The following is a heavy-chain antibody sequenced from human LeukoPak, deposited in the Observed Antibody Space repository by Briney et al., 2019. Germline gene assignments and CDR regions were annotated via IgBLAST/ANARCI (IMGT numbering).Heavy chain of an antibody. V-gene: IGHV1-24*01. CDR2: FDPEDGET. J-gene: IGHJ4*02. Sequence: GASVKVSCKVSGYTLTELSMHWVRQAPGKGLGWMGGFDPEDGETIYAQKFQGRVTMTEDTSTDTAYMELSSLRSEDTAVYYCATDRARAFVRGILPPFQFDYWGQGTLVTVSS. D-gene: IGHD3-10*02. CDR1: GYTLTELS. CDR3: ATDRARAFVRGILPPFQFDY.